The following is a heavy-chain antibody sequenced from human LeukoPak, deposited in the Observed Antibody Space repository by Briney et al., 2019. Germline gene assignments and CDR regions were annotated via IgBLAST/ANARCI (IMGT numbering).Heavy chain of an antibody. V-gene: IGHV3-13*01. D-gene: IGHD2-15*01. J-gene: IGHJ2*01. CDR3: ARGLTLGYCSGGSCTTSWYFDF. CDR2: IGAADDT. Sequence: PGGSLRLSCVASGFTFKNYDMHWVRQDSGKGLEWLSAIGAADDTHYPGSVKGRFTISRENAESSLYLQMNSLTAGDTAVYYCARGLTLGYCSGGSCTTSWYFDFWGRGALVTVSS. CDR1: GFTFKNYD.